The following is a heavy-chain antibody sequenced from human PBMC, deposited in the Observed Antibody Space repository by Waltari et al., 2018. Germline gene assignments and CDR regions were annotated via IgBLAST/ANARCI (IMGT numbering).Heavy chain of an antibody. V-gene: IGHV4-4*07. CDR1: GGSISSYY. J-gene: IGHJ3*02. CDR3: ARDGLYGGNSRKDAFDI. Sequence: QVQLQESGPGLVKPSETLSLTCTVSGGSISSYYWSWIRQPAGKGLEWIVRIYTSGSTNYNPSLKSRVTMSVDTSKNQFSLKLSSVTAADTAVYYCARDGLYGGNSRKDAFDIWGQGTMVTVSS. D-gene: IGHD2-21*02. CDR2: IYTSGST.